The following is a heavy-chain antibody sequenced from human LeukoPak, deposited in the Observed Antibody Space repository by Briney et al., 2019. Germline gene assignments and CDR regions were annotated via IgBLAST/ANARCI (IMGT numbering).Heavy chain of an antibody. CDR2: IIPIFGTA. J-gene: IGHJ4*02. CDR1: GGTFSSYA. V-gene: IGHV1-69*06. CDR3: AIPGITGSTYADY. Sequence: SVKVSCKASGGTFSSYAISWVRQAPGQGLEWMGGIIPIFGTANYAQKFQGRVTITADKSTSTAYMEVSSLRSEDTAVYYCAIPGITGSTYADYWGQGTLVTVSS. D-gene: IGHD1-7*01.